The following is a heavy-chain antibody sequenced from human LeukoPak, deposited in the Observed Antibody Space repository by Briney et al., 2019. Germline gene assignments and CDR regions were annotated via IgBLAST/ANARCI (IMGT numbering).Heavy chain of an antibody. CDR2: IDPTSDYI. D-gene: IGHD1-1*01. CDR1: GFTLSISS. CDR3: VRLTTGASSYYFDY. J-gene: IGHJ4*02. Sequence: GGSLRLSCAASGFTLSISSINWVRQAPGGGLEWVSSIDPTSDYIYYANSMKGRFTISRDNAKNSVYLQMDSLSAEDTAVYYCVRLTTGASSYYFDYWGQGTLVTVSS. V-gene: IGHV3-21*01.